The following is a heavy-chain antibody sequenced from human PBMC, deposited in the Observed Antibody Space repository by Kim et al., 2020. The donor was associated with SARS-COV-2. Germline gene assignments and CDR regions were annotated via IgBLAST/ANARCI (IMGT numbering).Heavy chain of an antibody. J-gene: IGHJ4*02. Sequence: GGSPRLSCAASGFTFNNYAMSWVRQAPGKGLEWVSAISGSGGSTYYADSVKGRFTISRDNSKNTLYLQMNSLRAEDTAVYYCAKDASRGQWPTGNFDYWGQGTLVTVSS. V-gene: IGHV3-23*01. CDR3: AKDASRGQWPTGNFDY. D-gene: IGHD6-19*01. CDR1: GFTFNNYA. CDR2: ISGSGGST.